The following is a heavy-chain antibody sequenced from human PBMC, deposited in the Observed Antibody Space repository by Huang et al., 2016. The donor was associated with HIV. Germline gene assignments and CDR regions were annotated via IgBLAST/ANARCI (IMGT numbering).Heavy chain of an antibody. D-gene: IGHD6-19*01. V-gene: IGHV3-30*02. CDR1: GFTFSGYG. CDR2: ILHDGNNN. CDR3: VKETVQWLVTY. J-gene: IGHJ4*02. Sequence: QVQVVESGGGVVQPGGSLRLSCAASGFTFSGYGMHWVRQAPGKGRELVALILHDGNNNYYADSVEGRFTVSRDTSKNTLYLHMNSLRPADTAVYYCVKETVQWLVTYWGQGTLVTVSS.